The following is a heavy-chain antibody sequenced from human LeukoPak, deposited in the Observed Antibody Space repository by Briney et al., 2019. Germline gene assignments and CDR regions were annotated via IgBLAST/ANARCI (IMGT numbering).Heavy chain of an antibody. V-gene: IGHV4-34*01. CDR1: GGSFSGYY. Sequence: MPSETLSLTCAVYGGSFSGYYWSWIRQPPGKGLEWIGEINHSGSTNYNPSLKSRVTISVDTSKNQFSLKLSSVTAADTAVYYCARTTMGDYYGSGSPHPFDYWGQGTLVTVSS. D-gene: IGHD3-10*01. CDR2: INHSGST. J-gene: IGHJ4*02. CDR3: ARTTMGDYYGSGSPHPFDY.